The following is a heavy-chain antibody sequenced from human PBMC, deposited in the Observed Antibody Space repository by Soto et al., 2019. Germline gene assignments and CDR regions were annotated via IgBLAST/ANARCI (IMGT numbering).Heavy chain of an antibody. CDR2: INHSGST. V-gene: IGHV4-34*01. J-gene: IGHJ6*03. CDR1: GGSFSGYY. Sequence: SETLSLTCAVYGGSFSGYYWSWIRQPPGKGLEWIGEINHSGSTNYNPSLKSRVTISVDTSKNQFSLKLSSVTAADTAVYYCARGSLYYYYYMDVWGKGTTVTVSS. CDR3: ARGSLYYYYYMDV.